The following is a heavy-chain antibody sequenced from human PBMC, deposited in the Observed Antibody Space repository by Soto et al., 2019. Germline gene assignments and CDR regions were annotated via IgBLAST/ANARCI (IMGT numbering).Heavy chain of an antibody. CDR3: AKDTNYYDSSGSGNIDY. CDR1: GFTFSSYG. D-gene: IGHD3-22*01. J-gene: IGHJ4*02. Sequence: QVQLVESGGGVVQPGRSLRLSCAAFGFTFSSYGMHWVRQAPGRGVEWVAVISYDGSNKYYADSVKGRFTISRDNSKNTLYLQMNSLRAEDTAVYYCAKDTNYYDSSGSGNIDYWGQGTLVTVSS. CDR2: ISYDGSNK. V-gene: IGHV3-30*18.